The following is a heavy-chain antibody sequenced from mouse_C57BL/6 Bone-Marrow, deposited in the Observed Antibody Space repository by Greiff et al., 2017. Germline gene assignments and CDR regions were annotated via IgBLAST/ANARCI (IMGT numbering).Heavy chain of an antibody. V-gene: IGHV1-72*01. CDR3: ARSLYSNYVGNYFDY. D-gene: IGHD2-5*01. J-gene: IGHJ2*01. Sequence: QVQLQQPGAELVKPGASVKLSCKASGYTFTSYWMHWVKQRPGRGLEWIGRLDPNSGGTKYTEKFKSKATLTVNKPSSTADLQLSSLTSEDSAVYYCARSLYSNYVGNYFDYWGQGTTLTVSS. CDR1: GYTFTSYW. CDR2: LDPNSGGT.